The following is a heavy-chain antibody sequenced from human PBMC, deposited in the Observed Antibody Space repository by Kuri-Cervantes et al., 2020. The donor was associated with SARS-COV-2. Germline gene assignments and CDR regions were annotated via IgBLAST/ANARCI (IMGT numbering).Heavy chain of an antibody. CDR2: ISYDGSNK. J-gene: IGHJ6*02. D-gene: IGHD4-11*01. V-gene: IGHV3-30*01. CDR3: AKDRVTEAYGLEV. CDR1: GFTFIKYA. Sequence: GESLKISCAASGFTFIKYAMNWVRQGPGKGLEWVAVISYDGSNKNFADSLKGRFTISRDNSENTLYLQMNSLRVEDTAVYYCAKDRVTEAYGLEVWGQGTTVTVSS.